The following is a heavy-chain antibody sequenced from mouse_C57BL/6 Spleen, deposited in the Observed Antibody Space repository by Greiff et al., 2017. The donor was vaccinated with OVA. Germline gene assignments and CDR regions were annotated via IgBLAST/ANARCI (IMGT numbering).Heavy chain of an antibody. CDR2: ISSGSSTI. V-gene: IGHV5-17*01. D-gene: IGHD2-4*01. Sequence: EVQRVESGGGLVKPGGSLKLSCAASGFTFSDYGLHWVRQAPETGLEWVAYISSGSSTIYYAATVKGRFTISRATAQNTLVLQMTSLRSEDTAMYYCARRSDYDYDGYYYAMDYWGQGTSVTVSA. J-gene: IGHJ4*01. CDR1: GFTFSDYG. CDR3: ARRSDYDYDGYYYAMDY.